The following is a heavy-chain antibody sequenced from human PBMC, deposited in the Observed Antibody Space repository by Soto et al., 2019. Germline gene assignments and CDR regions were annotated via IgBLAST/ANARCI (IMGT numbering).Heavy chain of an antibody. Sequence: GESLKISCKGSGYSFTSYWIGWVRQMPGKGLEWMGIIYPGDSDTRYSPSFQGQVTISADKSISTAYLQWSSLKASDTAMYYCARTITIFDYYMDVWGKGTTVTVSS. D-gene: IGHD3-3*01. CDR3: ARTITIFDYYMDV. CDR1: GYSFTSYW. V-gene: IGHV5-51*01. CDR2: IYPGDSDT. J-gene: IGHJ6*03.